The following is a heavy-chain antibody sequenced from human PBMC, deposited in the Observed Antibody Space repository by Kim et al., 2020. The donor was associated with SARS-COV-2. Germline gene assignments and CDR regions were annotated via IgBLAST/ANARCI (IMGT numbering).Heavy chain of an antibody. J-gene: IGHJ5*02. V-gene: IGHV4-39*01. CDR3: ARQQHIVVVTAIRFWFDP. Sequence: KGRVTISVDTSKNQFSLKLSSVTAADTAVYYCARQQHIVVVTAIRFWFDPWGQGTLVTVSS. D-gene: IGHD2-21*02.